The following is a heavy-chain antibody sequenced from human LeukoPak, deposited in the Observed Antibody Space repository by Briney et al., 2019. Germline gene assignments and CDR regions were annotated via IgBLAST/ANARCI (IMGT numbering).Heavy chain of an antibody. D-gene: IGHD2-2*01. CDR3: ARDACSSTSCFRDS. Sequence: PGGSLRLSCAASGFISSTYTMNWVRKAPGKGLEWVSSITSGSTYISYADSLKGRFTVSRDNARNSLYLQMNSLRAEDTAVYYCARDACSSTSCFRDSWGQGTLVTVSS. CDR1: GFISSTYT. CDR2: ITSGSTYI. V-gene: IGHV3-21*01. J-gene: IGHJ4*02.